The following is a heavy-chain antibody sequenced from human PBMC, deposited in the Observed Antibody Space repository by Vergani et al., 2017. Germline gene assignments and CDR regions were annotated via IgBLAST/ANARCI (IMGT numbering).Heavy chain of an antibody. D-gene: IGHD3-22*01. CDR2: ISSSNDHI. Sequence: EVQLVESGGGPVKPGGSLRLSCAASGFTFSSYNMIWVRQAPGKGLEWVSSISSSNDHIYYADSAKGRFTISRDNAENSLYLQMNSLTVDDTAVYYCARAQSHGTSCYWCAFDVWGQGTVVTVSS. CDR3: ARAQSHGTSCYWCAFDV. CDR1: GFTFSSYN. V-gene: IGHV3-21*01. J-gene: IGHJ3*01.